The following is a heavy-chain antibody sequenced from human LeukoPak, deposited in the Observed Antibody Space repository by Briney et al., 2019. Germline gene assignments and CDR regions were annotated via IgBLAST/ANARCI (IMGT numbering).Heavy chain of an antibody. CDR3: ARGVGYGDYYYFDY. CDR2: IWYDGSNK. J-gene: IGHJ4*02. CDR1: GFTFSSYG. Sequence: GALRLSCAASGFTFSSYGMQWVRQTPGKGLEWVAVIWYDGSNKYYADSVKGRFTISRDNSKNTLYLQMNSLRAEDTAVYYCARGVGYGDYYYFDYWGQGTLVTVSS. V-gene: IGHV3-33*01. D-gene: IGHD4-17*01.